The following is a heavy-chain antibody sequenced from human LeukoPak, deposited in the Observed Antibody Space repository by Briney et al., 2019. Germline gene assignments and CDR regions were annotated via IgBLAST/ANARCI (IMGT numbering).Heavy chain of an antibody. D-gene: IGHD3-3*01. CDR2: IYYSGST. Sequence: PSETLSLTCTVSGGSISSYYWSWIRQPPGKGLEWIGYIYYSGSTNYNPSLKSRVTISVDTSKNQFSLELSSVTAADTAVYYCARTYDFWSGSHNWFDPWGQGTLVTVSS. J-gene: IGHJ5*02. CDR1: GGSISSYY. V-gene: IGHV4-59*08. CDR3: ARTYDFWSGSHNWFDP.